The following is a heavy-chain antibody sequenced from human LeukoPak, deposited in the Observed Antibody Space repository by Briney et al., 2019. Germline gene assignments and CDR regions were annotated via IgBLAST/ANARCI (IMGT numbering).Heavy chain of an antibody. CDR2: INHSGST. J-gene: IGHJ5*02. CDR1: GGSFSGYY. Sequence: SGTLSLTCAVYGGSFSGYYWSWIRQPPGKGLEWIGEINHSGSTNYNPSLKSRVTISVDTSKNQFSLKLSSVTAADTAVYYCARRARFLGERFDPWGQGTLVTVSS. D-gene: IGHD3-10*01. V-gene: IGHV4-34*01. CDR3: ARRARFLGERFDP.